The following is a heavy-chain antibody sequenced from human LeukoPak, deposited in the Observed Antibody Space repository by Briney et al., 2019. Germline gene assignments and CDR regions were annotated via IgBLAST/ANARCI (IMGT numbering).Heavy chain of an antibody. CDR1: GGSISSGGYY. CDR3: ARYSYGWGYYFDY. CDR2: IYYSGST. V-gene: IGHV4-31*03. Sequence: SQTLSLTCTVSGGSISSGGYYWSWIRQHPGKGLEWIGYIYYSGSTYYNPSLKSRVTISVDTSKNQFSLKMSSVTAADTAVYYCARYSYGWGYYFDYWGQGNLVTVSS. J-gene: IGHJ4*02. D-gene: IGHD5-18*01.